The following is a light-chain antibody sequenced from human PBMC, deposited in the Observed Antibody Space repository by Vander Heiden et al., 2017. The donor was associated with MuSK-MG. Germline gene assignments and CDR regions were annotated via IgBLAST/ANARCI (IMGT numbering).Light chain of an antibody. CDR3: QQYNNWPIT. V-gene: IGKV3-15*01. Sequence: EIVLTQSPDTLSVSSGERATLSCRASQSLSTNLAWYQQKPGQAPRLLTYGASTRVTGIPDRFSGSGSGTEFTLTISSLQSEDFAVYSCQQYNNWPITFGQGTRLEIK. CDR2: GAS. CDR1: QSLSTN. J-gene: IGKJ5*01.